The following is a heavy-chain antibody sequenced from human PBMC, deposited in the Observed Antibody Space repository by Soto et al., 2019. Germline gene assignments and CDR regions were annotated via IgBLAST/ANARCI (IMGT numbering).Heavy chain of an antibody. J-gene: IGHJ1*01. CDR1: GFRFRSYV. CDR3: ARGGTTGGLDV. Sequence: QVQLVESGGGVVQPGTSLRVSWVGSGFRFRSYVIHWVRQAPGKGHEWVSLTSYDGSDRYYADSVRGRFTISRDNSRNTVDLQMDSLRLEDTVLYDCARGGTTGGLDVWGQGTLVSVSS. V-gene: IGHV3-30*06. CDR2: TSYDGSDR. D-gene: IGHD3-16*01.